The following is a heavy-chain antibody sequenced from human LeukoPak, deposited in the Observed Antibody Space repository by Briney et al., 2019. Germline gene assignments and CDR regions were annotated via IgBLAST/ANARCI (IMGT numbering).Heavy chain of an antibody. V-gene: IGHV3-49*04. CDR2: IRSKAYGGTT. D-gene: IGHD6-13*01. J-gene: IGHJ4*02. CDR1: GFTFGDYA. Sequence: GGSLKLSCTASGFTFGDYAMSWVRQAPGKGLEWVGFIRSKAYGGTTEYAASVKGRFTISRDDSKGIAYLQMNSLKTEDTAVYYCTSSSSWYYFDYWGQGTLVTVSS. CDR3: TSSSSWYYFDY.